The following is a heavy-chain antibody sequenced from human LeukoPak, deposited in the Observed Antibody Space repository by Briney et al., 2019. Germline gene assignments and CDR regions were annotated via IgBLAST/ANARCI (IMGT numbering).Heavy chain of an antibody. CDR2: IYSGGGT. Sequence: GGSLRLSCAASGFTVSTNYMSWVRQAPGKGLECVSLIYSGGGTYYADSVKGRFTISRDNSKNTLYLQMNSLRAEDTAVYYCAKGRTIFTGGNWGQGTLVTVSS. J-gene: IGHJ4*02. V-gene: IGHV3-53*01. CDR3: AKGRTIFTGGN. CDR1: GFTVSTNY. D-gene: IGHD3-3*01.